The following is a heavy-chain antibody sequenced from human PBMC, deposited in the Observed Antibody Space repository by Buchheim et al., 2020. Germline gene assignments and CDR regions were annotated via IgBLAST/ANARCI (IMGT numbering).Heavy chain of an antibody. J-gene: IGHJ4*02. Sequence: EVQLLESGGGLVQPGGSLRLSCAASGFTFSNYAMRWVRQAPGKGLEWVSEISGSGGSTYYADSVKGRFTISRDNSKNTVYLQMNSLRAEDTALYYCAKVIVAGAGGIDYWGQGTL. D-gene: IGHD6-19*01. CDR1: GFTFSNYA. V-gene: IGHV3-23*01. CDR3: AKVIVAGAGGIDY. CDR2: ISGSGGST.